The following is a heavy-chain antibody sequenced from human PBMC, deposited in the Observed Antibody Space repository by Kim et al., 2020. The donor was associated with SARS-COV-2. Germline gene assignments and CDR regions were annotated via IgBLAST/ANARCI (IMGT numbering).Heavy chain of an antibody. CDR3: ARDYGGFLGGMDV. J-gene: IGHJ6*02. V-gene: IGHV3-11*01. Sequence: YADSVKGRFTISRDNAKNSRDLQMNSLRAEDTAVYYCARDYGGFLGGMDVWGQGTTVTVSS. D-gene: IGHD4-17*01.